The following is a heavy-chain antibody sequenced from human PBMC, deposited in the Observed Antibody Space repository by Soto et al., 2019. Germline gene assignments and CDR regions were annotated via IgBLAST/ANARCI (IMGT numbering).Heavy chain of an antibody. J-gene: IGHJ6*04. V-gene: IGHV4-34*01. Sequence: PSETLSLTCAVYGGSFSGYYWSWIRQPPGKGLEWIGEINHSGSTNYNPSLKSRVTISVDTSKNQFSLKLSSVTAADTAVYYCARGQDQETPGDMTTVGLDVWGKGTTVTVSS. D-gene: IGHD4-17*01. CDR3: ARGQDQETPGDMTTVGLDV. CDR2: INHSGST. CDR1: GGSFSGYY.